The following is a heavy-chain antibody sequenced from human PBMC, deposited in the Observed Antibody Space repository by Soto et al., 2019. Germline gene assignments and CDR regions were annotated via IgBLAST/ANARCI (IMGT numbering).Heavy chain of an antibody. CDR2: INPSGGST. Sequence: GASXKVSCKASGYTFTSYYMHWVRQAPGQGLEWMGIINPSGGSTSYAQKFQGRVTMTRDTSTSTVYMELSSLRSEDTAVYYCAKGFDTYFIVWGLMVYANQGRPHDDAFDIWGQGTMVTVSS. CDR1: GYTFTSYY. V-gene: IGHV1-46*01. J-gene: IGHJ3*02. CDR3: AKGFDTYFIVWGLMVYANQGRPHDDAFDI. D-gene: IGHD2-8*01.